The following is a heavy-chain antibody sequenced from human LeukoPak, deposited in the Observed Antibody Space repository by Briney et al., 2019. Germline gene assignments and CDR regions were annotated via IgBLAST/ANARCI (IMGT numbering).Heavy chain of an antibody. J-gene: IGHJ4*02. D-gene: IGHD6-13*01. CDR2: INHSGST. CDR3: ARDMGIAAAPRFDY. Sequence: SETLSLTCAVYGGSFSGYYWSWIRQPPGKGLEWIGEINHSGSTNYNPSLKSRVTISVDTSKNQFSLKPSSVTAADTAVYYCARDMGIAAAPRFDYWGQGTLVTVSS. CDR1: GGSFSGYY. V-gene: IGHV4-34*01.